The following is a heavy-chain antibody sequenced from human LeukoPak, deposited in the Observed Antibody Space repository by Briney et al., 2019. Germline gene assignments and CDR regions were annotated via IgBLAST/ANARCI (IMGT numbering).Heavy chain of an antibody. CDR2: ISGSGGST. D-gene: IGHD3-9*01. Sequence: GASLRLSCAASGFTFSSYAMSWVRQAPGKGLEWVSAISGSGGSTYYADSVEGRFTISRDNSKNTLYLQMNSLRAEDTAVYYCARSLHYDILTGSGMDVWGQGTTVTVSS. CDR3: ARSLHYDILTGSGMDV. J-gene: IGHJ6*02. V-gene: IGHV3-23*01. CDR1: GFTFSSYA.